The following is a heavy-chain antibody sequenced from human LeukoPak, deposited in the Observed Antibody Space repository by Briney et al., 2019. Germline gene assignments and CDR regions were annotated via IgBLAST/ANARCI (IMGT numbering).Heavy chain of an antibody. V-gene: IGHV3-23*01. Sequence: TGGSLRLSCEASGVTFSRYAMSWVRQTPGKGLEWVSAISGSGGSTYYADSVKGRFTISRDNSKNTLYLQMNSLRAEDTAVYYCAKDWDSRGATTEDYWGQGTLVTVSS. J-gene: IGHJ4*02. D-gene: IGHD1-26*01. CDR3: AKDWDSRGATTEDY. CDR1: GVTFSRYA. CDR2: ISGSGGST.